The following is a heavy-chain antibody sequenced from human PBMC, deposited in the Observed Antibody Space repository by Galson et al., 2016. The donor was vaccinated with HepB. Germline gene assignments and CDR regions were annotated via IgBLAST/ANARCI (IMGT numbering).Heavy chain of an antibody. CDR3: ARAGRGYSYGRH. CDR1: GGIFSSYA. Sequence: SVKVSCKASGGIFSSYAISWVRQVPGQGLEWMGGIIPIYGTPNYAQNFQGRVTFTADESTSTAYMELSSLRSEDTAVYFCARAGRGYSYGRHWGQGTLVTVSS. CDR2: IIPIYGTP. J-gene: IGHJ4*02. V-gene: IGHV1-69*13. D-gene: IGHD5-18*01.